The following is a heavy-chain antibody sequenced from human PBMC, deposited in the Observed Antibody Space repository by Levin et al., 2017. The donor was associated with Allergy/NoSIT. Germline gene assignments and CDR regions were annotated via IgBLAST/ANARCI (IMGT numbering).Heavy chain of an antibody. J-gene: IGHJ5*02. CDR3: VRGPPLYDYVWGTSGAKNWFDP. CDR1: GVSFNDYY. D-gene: IGHD3-16*01. Sequence: MSSETLSLTCAVSGVSFNDYYWSWIRQTPGQGLEWIGEVSYTGITNYNPSLQSRVTISVDTSKNQFSLELTSVTAADTAVYYCVRGPPLYDYVWGTSGAKNWFDPWGQGTLVTVSS. CDR2: VSYTGIT. V-gene: IGHV4-34*01.